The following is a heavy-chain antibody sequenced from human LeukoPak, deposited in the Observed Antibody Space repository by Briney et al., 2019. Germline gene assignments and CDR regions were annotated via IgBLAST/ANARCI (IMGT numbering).Heavy chain of an antibody. V-gene: IGHV4-59*12. CDR2: ISDTGGA. D-gene: IGHD3-16*01. J-gene: IGHJ6*02. CDR3: ARDFWQKRDRQWYYYGLDV. CDR1: GGSIGPFY. Sequence: SETLSLTCSVSGGSIGPFYWSWIRQSPGKGLERLGYISDTGGADYSPSLKSRVTISIDTSKNQISLKLTLVTVADTAVYFCARDFWQKRDRQWYYYGLDVWGQGTTVTVSS.